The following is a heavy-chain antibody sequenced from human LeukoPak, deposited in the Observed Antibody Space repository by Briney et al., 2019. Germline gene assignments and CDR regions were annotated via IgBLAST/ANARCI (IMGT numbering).Heavy chain of an antibody. CDR2: INHSGST. Sequence: PSETLSLTCAVYGGSFSGYYWSWIRQPPGKGLEWIGEINHSGSTNYNPSLKSRVTISVDTSKNQFSLKLSSVTAADTAVYYCARARRKYSSSPVDYWGQGSLVTVSS. V-gene: IGHV4-34*01. CDR3: ARARRKYSSSPVDY. CDR1: GGSFSGYY. D-gene: IGHD6-6*01. J-gene: IGHJ4*02.